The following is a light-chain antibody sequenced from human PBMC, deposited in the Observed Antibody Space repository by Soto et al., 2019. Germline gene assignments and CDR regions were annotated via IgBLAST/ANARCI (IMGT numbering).Light chain of an antibody. CDR2: AAS. Sequence: DIQMTQSPSSLSASVGDRVTITCRASQSIRNYLNWYQQKPGKAPKFLIYAASSLQSGVPSRFSGSGSGTDFTLTISSLQPEDFATYYCQQSYSTLRWTFGQGTKVEIK. J-gene: IGKJ1*01. CDR1: QSIRNY. CDR3: QQSYSTLRWT. V-gene: IGKV1-39*01.